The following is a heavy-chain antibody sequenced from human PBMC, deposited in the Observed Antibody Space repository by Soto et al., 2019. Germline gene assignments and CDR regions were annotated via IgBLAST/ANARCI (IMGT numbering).Heavy chain of an antibody. V-gene: IGHV5-51*01. D-gene: IGHD3-22*01. CDR1: GYSFTSYW. Sequence: GECLKISCKGSGYSFTSYWIGWVRQMPGKGLEWMGIIYPGDSDTRYSPSFQGQVTISADKSISTAYLQWSSLKASDTAMYYCARRPYYYDSSGYYPYFDYWGQGTLVTVSS. CDR2: IYPGDSDT. J-gene: IGHJ4*02. CDR3: ARRPYYYDSSGYYPYFDY.